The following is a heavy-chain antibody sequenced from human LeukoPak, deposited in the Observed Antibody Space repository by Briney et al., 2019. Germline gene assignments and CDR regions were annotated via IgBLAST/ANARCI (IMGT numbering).Heavy chain of an antibody. Sequence: KAGGSLRLSCAASGFTFSSYSMNWVRQAPGKGLEWVSSISSSSSYIYYADSVKGRFTISRDNAKNSLYLQMNSLRAEDTAVYYCASPAYGGNPTLDYWGQGTLVTVSS. V-gene: IGHV3-21*01. CDR2: ISSSSSYI. J-gene: IGHJ4*02. D-gene: IGHD4-23*01. CDR3: ASPAYGGNPTLDY. CDR1: GFTFSSYS.